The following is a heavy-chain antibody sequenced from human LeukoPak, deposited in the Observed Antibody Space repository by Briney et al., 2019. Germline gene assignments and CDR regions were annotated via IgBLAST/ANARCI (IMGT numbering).Heavy chain of an antibody. V-gene: IGHV4-4*02. Sequence: PSGTLSLTCAVSGGSISSSNWWSWVRQPPGKGLEWIGEIYHSGSTNYNPSLKSRVTISVDTSKNQFSLKLSSVTAADTAVYYCARDDILTGYYQGQVDYWGQGTLVTVSS. J-gene: IGHJ4*02. CDR2: IYHSGST. CDR1: GGSISSSNW. D-gene: IGHD3-9*01. CDR3: ARDDILTGYYQGQVDY.